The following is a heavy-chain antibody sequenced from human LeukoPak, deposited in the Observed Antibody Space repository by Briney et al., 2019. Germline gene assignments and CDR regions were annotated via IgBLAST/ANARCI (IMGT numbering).Heavy chain of an antibody. V-gene: IGHV3-23*01. CDR1: GFTFSSYA. Sequence: GGSLRLSCAASGFTFSSYAMSWVRQAPGKGLEWVSAISGSGGNTYYADSVKGRFTISRDNAKNTLYLEMNSLTVEDTAVYYCARGGTTVTTVIDYWGQGTLVTVSS. D-gene: IGHD4-17*01. J-gene: IGHJ4*02. CDR3: ARGGTTVTTVIDY. CDR2: ISGSGGNT.